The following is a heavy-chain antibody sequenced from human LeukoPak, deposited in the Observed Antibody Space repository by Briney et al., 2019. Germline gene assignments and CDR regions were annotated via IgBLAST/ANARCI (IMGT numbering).Heavy chain of an antibody. Sequence: GGSLRLSCAASGFPFSAYWMNWVRQAPGKGLEWVASINQVGSEKYYVDSVKGRFTISRDNAKTSLYLQMNSLRAADTAVYYCTRDGVAAGLYFDCWGQGTLVTVSS. CDR2: INQVGSEK. CDR1: GFPFSAYW. J-gene: IGHJ4*02. V-gene: IGHV3-7*03. CDR3: TRDGVAAGLYFDC. D-gene: IGHD6-13*01.